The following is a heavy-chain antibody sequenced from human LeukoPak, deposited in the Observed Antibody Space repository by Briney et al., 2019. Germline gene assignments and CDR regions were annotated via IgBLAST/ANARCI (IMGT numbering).Heavy chain of an antibody. D-gene: IGHD5-24*01. Sequence: SETLSLTCTVSGGSISSSSYYWGWIRQPPGKGLEWIGSIYYSGSTYYNPSLKSRVTISVDTSKNQFSLKLSSVTAADMAVYYCARQILFHSERWLQFFDYWGQGTLVTVSS. V-gene: IGHV4-39*01. CDR3: ARQILFHSERWLQFFDY. J-gene: IGHJ4*02. CDR1: GGSISSSSYY. CDR2: IYYSGST.